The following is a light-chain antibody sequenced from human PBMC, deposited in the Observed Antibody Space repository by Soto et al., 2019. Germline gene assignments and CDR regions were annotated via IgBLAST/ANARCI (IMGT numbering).Light chain of an antibody. J-gene: IGKJ2*01. CDR3: QQYDNLLRT. CDR2: DAS. Sequence: DIQMTQSPSSLSASVGDRVTITCQASQDISNYLNWYQQKPGKAPKLLIYDASNLETGVPSRFSGSGAGTNVTFTISSLQPEDMATDYCQQYDNLLRTFGQGTKLEIK. CDR1: QDISNY. V-gene: IGKV1-33*01.